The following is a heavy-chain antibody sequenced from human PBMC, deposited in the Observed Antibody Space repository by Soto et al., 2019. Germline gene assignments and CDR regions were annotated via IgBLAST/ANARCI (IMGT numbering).Heavy chain of an antibody. V-gene: IGHV3-74*03. CDR3: TRGIRDC. CDR1: GFTFSSYW. CDR2: IDSDGTTT. D-gene: IGHD3-10*01. J-gene: IGHJ4*02. Sequence: GGSLRLSCAASGFTFSSYWMDWVRQAPGKGLAWVSRIDSDGTTTTYADSVKGRFTMSRDNAKNTLFLQMSSLRAEDTAVYYCTRGIRDCWGQGTLVTVSS.